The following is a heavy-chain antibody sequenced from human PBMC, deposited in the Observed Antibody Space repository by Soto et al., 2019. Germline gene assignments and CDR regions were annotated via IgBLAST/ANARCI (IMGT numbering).Heavy chain of an antibody. J-gene: IGHJ4*02. V-gene: IGHV3-73*01. Sequence: GGSLRLSCAASGFTFSGSAMHWVRQASGKGLEWVGRIRSKANSYATAYAASVKGRFTISRGDSKNTAYLQMNSLKTEDTAVYYCTRPRGYDSEDFDYWGQGTLVTVSS. CDR2: IRSKANSYAT. D-gene: IGHD5-12*01. CDR3: TRPRGYDSEDFDY. CDR1: GFTFSGSA.